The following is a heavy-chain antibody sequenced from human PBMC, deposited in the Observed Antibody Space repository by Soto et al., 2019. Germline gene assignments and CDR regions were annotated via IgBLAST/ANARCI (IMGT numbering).Heavy chain of an antibody. Sequence: QVQLQESGPGLVKPSQTLSLTCTVSGCSISSGGYYWRWIRQPPGKGLGRIWEINHSGSTNYNPSLRRRVPISGDTSKYQFSLKLSRVTAADTAVYYCAKVAGDGYYDSSGREGVDYWGQGTLVTVSS. D-gene: IGHD3-22*01. CDR1: GCSISSGGYY. CDR2: INHSGST. CDR3: AKVAGDGYYDSSGREGVDY. V-gene: IGHV4-31*03. J-gene: IGHJ4*02.